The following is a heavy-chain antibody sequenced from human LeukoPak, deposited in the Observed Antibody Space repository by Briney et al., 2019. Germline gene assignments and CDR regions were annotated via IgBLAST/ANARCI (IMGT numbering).Heavy chain of an antibody. D-gene: IGHD6-13*01. CDR3: ARELYSSSFLRAFDI. CDR2: ISSSGSTI. J-gene: IGHJ3*02. CDR1: GFTFSDYC. Sequence: GGSLRLSCAASGFTFSDYCMSWIRQAPGKGLEWVSYISSSGSTIYYADSVKGRFTISRDNAKNSLYLQMNSLRAEDTAVYYCARELYSSSFLRAFDIWGQGTMVTVSS. V-gene: IGHV3-11*04.